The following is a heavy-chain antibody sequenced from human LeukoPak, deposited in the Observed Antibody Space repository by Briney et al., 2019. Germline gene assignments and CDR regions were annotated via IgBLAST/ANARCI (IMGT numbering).Heavy chain of an antibody. CDR3: ARTTRVTPDGRAEYFED. V-gene: IGHV4-59*03. J-gene: IGHJ1*01. Sequence: SETLSLTCSVSGVSISTYYWSWLRQPPGKGLEWVGYKSGAGRDLYNPSLKSRVTISVDASENQFSLTLRSVTAADTAMYYCARTTRVTPDGRAEYFEDWGQGTRVIVSS. CDR2: KSGAGRD. CDR1: GVSISTYY. D-gene: IGHD4-11*01.